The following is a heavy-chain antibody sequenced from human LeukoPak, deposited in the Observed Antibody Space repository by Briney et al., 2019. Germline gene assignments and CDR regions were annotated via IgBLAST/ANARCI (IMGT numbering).Heavy chain of an antibody. Sequence: GRSLRLSCAASGFTFSSYAMHWVRQAPGKGLEWVAVMSYDGSNKYYADSVKGRFTISRDNSKNTLYLQMNSLRAEDTAVYYCARDRVRILWFGEFDAFDIWGQGTMVTVSS. J-gene: IGHJ3*02. CDR2: MSYDGSNK. D-gene: IGHD3-10*01. V-gene: IGHV3-30*04. CDR3: ARDRVRILWFGEFDAFDI. CDR1: GFTFSSYA.